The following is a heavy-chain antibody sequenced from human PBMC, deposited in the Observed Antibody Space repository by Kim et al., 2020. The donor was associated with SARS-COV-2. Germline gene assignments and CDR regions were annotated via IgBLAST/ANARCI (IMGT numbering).Heavy chain of an antibody. CDR2: INLSCST. CDR1: GGSFSGNY. Sequence: SETLSLTCAVSGGSFSGNYWCWSCLPPAKGLEWNWEINLSCSTNYNPSLKSRVTISVDTSKNQFSLKLSSVTAADTAVYYCARKGWYSSRNVDYWGQGTLVTVSS. D-gene: IGHD6-13*01. CDR3: ARKGWYSSRNVDY. V-gene: IGHV4-34*01. J-gene: IGHJ4*02.